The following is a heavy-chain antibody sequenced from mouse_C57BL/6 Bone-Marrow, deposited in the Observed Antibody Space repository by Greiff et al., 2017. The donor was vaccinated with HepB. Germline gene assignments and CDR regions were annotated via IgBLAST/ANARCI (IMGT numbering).Heavy chain of an antibody. V-gene: IGHV1-82*01. CDR3: ARGTTVVAPTFCFDY. J-gene: IGHJ2*01. Sequence: QVQLQQSGPELVKPGASVKISCKASGYAFSSSWMNWVKQRPGKGLEWIGRIYPGDGYTNYNGKFKGKATLTADKSSSTAYMQHSSLTSEDSAVYLCARGTTVVAPTFCFDYWGQGTTLTVSS. CDR1: GYAFSSSW. CDR2: IYPGDGYT. D-gene: IGHD1-1*01.